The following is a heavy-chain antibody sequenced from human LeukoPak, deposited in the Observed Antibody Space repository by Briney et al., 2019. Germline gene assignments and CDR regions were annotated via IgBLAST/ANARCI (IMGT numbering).Heavy chain of an antibody. Sequence: ASVKVSCKASGYTFTSYGISWVRQAPGQGLEWMGWISAYNGNTNYAQKLQGRVTMTTDTSTSTAYMELRSLRSDDTAVYYCARDLALWFGELAPQRPLAWFDPWGQGTLVTVSS. V-gene: IGHV1-18*01. J-gene: IGHJ5*02. CDR1: GYTFTSYG. D-gene: IGHD3-10*01. CDR3: ARDLALWFGELAPQRPLAWFDP. CDR2: ISAYNGNT.